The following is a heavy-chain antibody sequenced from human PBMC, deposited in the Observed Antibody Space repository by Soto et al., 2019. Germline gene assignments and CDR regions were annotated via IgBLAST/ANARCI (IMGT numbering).Heavy chain of an antibody. CDR3: ARDLEFRDGNISHLDY. D-gene: IGHD3-10*01. Sequence: QVQLVQSGAEVKKPGSSVKVSCKASGGTFSSHVFNWVRQAPGQGLEWMGGIMPIIGTANYAQKFQGRVTITADESTSTAYMALSSLRSEDTAVYYCARDLEFRDGNISHLDYWGQGTLVNVSS. CDR1: GGTFSSHV. CDR2: IMPIIGTA. V-gene: IGHV1-69*01. J-gene: IGHJ4*02.